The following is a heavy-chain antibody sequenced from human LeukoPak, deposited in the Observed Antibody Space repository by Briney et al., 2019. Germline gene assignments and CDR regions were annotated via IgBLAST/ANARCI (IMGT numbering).Heavy chain of an antibody. V-gene: IGHV3-21*01. Sequence: GGSLRLSCAAFGFTFSSYSMNWVRQAPGKGLEWVSSISSSSSYIYYADSVKGRFTISRDNAKNSLYLQMNSLRAEDTAVYYCARAEDITIFGVVRVYYYYYMDVWGKGTTVTVSS. D-gene: IGHD3-3*01. CDR2: ISSSSSYI. CDR3: ARAEDITIFGVVRVYYYYYMDV. CDR1: GFTFSSYS. J-gene: IGHJ6*03.